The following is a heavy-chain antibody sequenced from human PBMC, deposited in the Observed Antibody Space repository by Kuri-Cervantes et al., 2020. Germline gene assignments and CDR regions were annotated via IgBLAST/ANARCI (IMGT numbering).Heavy chain of an antibody. CDR3: AKDPSSPYGDYDYFDY. V-gene: IGHV3-23*01. J-gene: IGHJ4*02. Sequence: GGSLRLSCAASGFTFNKYVVSWVRQAPGKGLEWVSVISAGGSGTYYADSVKGRFTISRDNSKNTLYLQMNSLRAEDTAVYYCAKDPSSPYGDYDYFDYWGQGTLVTVSS. D-gene: IGHD4-17*01. CDR1: GFTFNKYV. CDR2: ISAGGSGT.